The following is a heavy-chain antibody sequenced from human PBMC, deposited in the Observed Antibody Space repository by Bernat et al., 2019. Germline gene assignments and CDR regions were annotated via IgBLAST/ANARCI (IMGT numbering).Heavy chain of an antibody. CDR2: IYSGGSK. CDR3: AGGIRGVEYYGMDV. J-gene: IGHJ6*02. V-gene: IGHV3-53*04. CDR1: GFTVSSNY. Sequence: EVQLVESGGGLVQPGGSLRLSCAASGFTVSSNYMSWVRQAPGKGLEWVSVIYSGGSKYYADSVKGRFTISRHNSKNTLYLQMNSLRAEDTAVYYCAGGIRGVEYYGMDVWGQGTTVTVSS. D-gene: IGHD3-10*01.